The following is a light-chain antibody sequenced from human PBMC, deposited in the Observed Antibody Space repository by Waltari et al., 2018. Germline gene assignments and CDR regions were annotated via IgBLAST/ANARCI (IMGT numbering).Light chain of an antibody. CDR3: GTWDNSLSAVV. Sequence: QSVLTQPPSVSAAPGQEGTISCSGSSSNIGNNYVSWYQQLPGTAPQLLIYDNDRRPSGIPDRFSGSKSGTSATLGITGLQTGDEADYYCGTWDNSLSAVVFGGGTKLTVL. CDR2: DND. CDR1: SSNIGNNY. V-gene: IGLV1-51*01. J-gene: IGLJ2*01.